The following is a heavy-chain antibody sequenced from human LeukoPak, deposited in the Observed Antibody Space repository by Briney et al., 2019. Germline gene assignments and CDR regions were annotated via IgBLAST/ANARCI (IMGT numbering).Heavy chain of an antibody. V-gene: IGHV4-59*01. CDR3: ARHEGWLQSDYYYGMDV. D-gene: IGHD5-24*01. J-gene: IGHJ6*02. Sequence: SETLSLTCTVSGGSISSYYWNWIRQPPGKGLEWVGYIYYSGSTNYNPSLRSRVTISLDTSKNQFSLKLSSVTAADTAVYYCARHEGWLQSDYYYGMDVWGQGTTVTVSS. CDR2: IYYSGST. CDR1: GGSISSYY.